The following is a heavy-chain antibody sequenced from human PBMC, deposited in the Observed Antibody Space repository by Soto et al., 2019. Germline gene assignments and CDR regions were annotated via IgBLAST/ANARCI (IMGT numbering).Heavy chain of an antibody. CDR2: IIPIFGTA. D-gene: IGHD3-10*01. Sequence: SVKVSCKASGGTFSSYAISWVRQAPGQGLEWMGGIIPIFGTANYAQKFQGRVTITADESTSTAYMELSSLRSEDTAVYYCATLGSYGSGSYYFDYWGQGTLVTVYS. CDR1: GGTFSSYA. V-gene: IGHV1-69*13. CDR3: ATLGSYGSGSYYFDY. J-gene: IGHJ4*02.